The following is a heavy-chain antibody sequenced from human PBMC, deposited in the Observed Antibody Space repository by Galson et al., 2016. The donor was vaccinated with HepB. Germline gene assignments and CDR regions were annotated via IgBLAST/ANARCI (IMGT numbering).Heavy chain of an antibody. D-gene: IGHD1-1*01. CDR2: IRTDGGDT. CDR1: GFTFNTYW. CDR3: ARGYNYAWDY. Sequence: SLRLSCAASGFTFNTYWMHWVRQAPGKGLVWVSHIRTDGGDTDYADSVKGRFTISRDNAKNTLYLQMNSLRAEDTAVYYCARGYNYAWDYWGQGTLATVAS. V-gene: IGHV3-74*01. J-gene: IGHJ4*02.